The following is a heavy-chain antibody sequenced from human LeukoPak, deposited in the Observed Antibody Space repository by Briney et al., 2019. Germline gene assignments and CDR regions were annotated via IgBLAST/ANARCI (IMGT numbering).Heavy chain of an antibody. V-gene: IGHV4-34*01. J-gene: IGHJ4*02. CDR3: ARGTAVAGSFDY. CDR2: INHSGST. CDR1: GGSFSGYY. Sequence: MPSETLSLTCAVYGGSFSGYYWSWIRQPPGKGLEWIGEINHSGSTNYNPSLKSRVTISVDTSKNQFSLKLSSVTAADTAVYYCARGTAVAGSFDYWGQGNLVTVSS. D-gene: IGHD6-19*01.